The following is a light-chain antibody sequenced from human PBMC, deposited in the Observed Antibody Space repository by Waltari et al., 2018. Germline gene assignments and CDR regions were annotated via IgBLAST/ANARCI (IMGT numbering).Light chain of an antibody. Sequence: DIQMTQSPSAVSASVRDRVTITCRASQGVSSSLAWYQQKPGKAPNLLIYGPSILRGGVPSRFSGRGSGTDFALTISGLQPEDFATYYCQQTNIFPFTFGPGTKVDI. CDR2: GPS. CDR1: QGVSSS. CDR3: QQTNIFPFT. V-gene: IGKV1D-12*01. J-gene: IGKJ3*01.